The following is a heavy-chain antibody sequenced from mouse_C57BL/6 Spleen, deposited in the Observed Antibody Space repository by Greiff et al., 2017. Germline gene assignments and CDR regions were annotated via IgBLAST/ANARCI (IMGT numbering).Heavy chain of an antibody. CDR3: VGDQGVYYVCAY. V-gene: IGHV10-3*01. Sequence: EVMLVESGGGLVQPKGSLKLSCAASGFTFNTYAMHWVRQAPGKGLEWVARIRSKSSNYATYYAESVKDRFTISRDDSQGMLYLQMNNLKTEDTAMLYCVGDQGVYYVCAYWGQGTLVTVSA. J-gene: IGHJ3*01. D-gene: IGHD1-1*01. CDR1: GFTFNTYA. CDR2: IRSKSSNYAT.